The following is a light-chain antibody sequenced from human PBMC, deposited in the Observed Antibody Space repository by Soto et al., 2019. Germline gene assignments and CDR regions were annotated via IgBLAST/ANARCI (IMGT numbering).Light chain of an antibody. Sequence: AIRMTQSPSSFSASTGDRVTITCRASQGISSYLAWYQQKPGKAPKLLIYAASTLQSGVPSRFSGSGSGTDFTLTISCLQSEDFATYYCQQYGTSPGTFGQGTKLEIK. CDR2: AAS. V-gene: IGKV1-8*01. J-gene: IGKJ2*02. CDR3: QQYGTSPGT. CDR1: QGISSY.